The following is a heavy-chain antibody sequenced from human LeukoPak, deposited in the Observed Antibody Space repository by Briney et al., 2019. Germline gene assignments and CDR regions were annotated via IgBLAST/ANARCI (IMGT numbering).Heavy chain of an antibody. CDR2: ISGSGDRT. Sequence: GGSLRLSCAASGFTFSSYAMIWVRQAPGKGLEWISTISGSGDRTYYADSVKGRVTISRDSSKNTLYLQMNSLRAEDTAVYYCAKGRDYYIDVWGKGTTVTFSS. CDR3: AKGRDYYIDV. V-gene: IGHV3-23*01. CDR1: GFTFSSYA. J-gene: IGHJ6*03.